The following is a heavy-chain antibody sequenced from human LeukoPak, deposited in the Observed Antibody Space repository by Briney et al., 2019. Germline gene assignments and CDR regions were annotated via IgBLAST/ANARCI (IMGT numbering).Heavy chain of an antibody. J-gene: IGHJ4*02. CDR1: GGSISSYY. D-gene: IGHD3-22*01. Sequence: SETLSLTCTVSGGSISSYYWSWIRQPPGKGLEWIGYIYYSGSTNYNPSLKSRVTISVDTSKNQFSLKLSSVTAADTAVYYCARGLNYDSSGYYGFDYWGQGTLVTVS. CDR3: ARGLNYDSSGYYGFDY. V-gene: IGHV4-59*01. CDR2: IYYSGST.